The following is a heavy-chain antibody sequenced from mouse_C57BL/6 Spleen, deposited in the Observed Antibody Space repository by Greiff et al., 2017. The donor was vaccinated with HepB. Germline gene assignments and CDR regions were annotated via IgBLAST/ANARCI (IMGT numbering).Heavy chain of an antibody. CDR3: ARMGLRRWFAY. Sequence: QVQLQQSGAELVMPGASVKLSCKASGYTFTSYWMHWVKQRPGQGLEWIGEIDPSDSYTNYNQKFKGKSTLTVDKSSSTAYMQLSSLTSEDSAVYYCARMGLRRWFAYWDQGTLVTVAA. CDR1: GYTFTSYW. D-gene: IGHD2-4*01. CDR2: IDPSDSYT. J-gene: IGHJ3*01. V-gene: IGHV1-69*01.